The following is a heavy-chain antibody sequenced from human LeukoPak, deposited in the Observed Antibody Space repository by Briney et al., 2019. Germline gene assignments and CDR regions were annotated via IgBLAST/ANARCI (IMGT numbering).Heavy chain of an antibody. D-gene: IGHD3-22*01. V-gene: IGHV1-18*01. CDR3: AREGYYDSSGPRRAFDI. J-gene: IGHJ3*02. CDR2: ISAYNGNT. CDR1: GYTFTSYG. Sequence: ASVKVSCKASGYTFTSYGIGWVRQAPGQGLEWMGWISAYNGNTNYAQKLQGRVTMTTDTSTSTAYMNLRSLRSDDTAVYYCAREGYYDSSGPRRAFDIWGQGTMVTVSS.